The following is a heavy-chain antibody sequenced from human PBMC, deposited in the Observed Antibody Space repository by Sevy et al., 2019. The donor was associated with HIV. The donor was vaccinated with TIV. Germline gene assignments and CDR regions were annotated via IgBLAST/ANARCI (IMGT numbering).Heavy chain of an antibody. D-gene: IGHD3-3*01. V-gene: IGHV3-20*04. CDR1: GFSFDDYT. CDR2: ITWNGDST. J-gene: IGHJ3*02. CDR3: ARDQPGYFHKSGYLISDAFDI. Sequence: GGCLRLSCAASGFSFDDYTMNWVRQAPGKGLEWVSGITWNGDSTAYAESVEDRFTVSRDNDKSSLYLQMDSLRAEDTAVYYCARDQPGYFHKSGYLISDAFDIWGQGTMVTVSS.